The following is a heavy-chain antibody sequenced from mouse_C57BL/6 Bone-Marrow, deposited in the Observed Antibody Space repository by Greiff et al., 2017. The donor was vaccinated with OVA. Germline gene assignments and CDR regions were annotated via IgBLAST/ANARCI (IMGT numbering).Heavy chain of an antibody. CDR1: GYTFTSYW. J-gene: IGHJ2*01. V-gene: IGHV1-50*01. D-gene: IGHD2-4*01. Sequence: QVQLQQPGAELVKPGASVKLSCKASGYTFTSYWMQWVKQRPGQGLEWIGEIDPSDSYTNYNQKFKGKATLTVDTSSSTAYMQLSSLTSEDSAVYYCASGDYDAWGQGTTLTVSS. CDR3: ASGDYDA. CDR2: IDPSDSYT.